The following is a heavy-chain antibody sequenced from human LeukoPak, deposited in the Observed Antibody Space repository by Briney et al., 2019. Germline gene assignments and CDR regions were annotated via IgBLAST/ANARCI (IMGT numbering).Heavy chain of an antibody. CDR3: VRHVARAFDI. CDR1: GGSISSSTYY. CDR2: INHSGST. V-gene: IGHV4-39*01. J-gene: IGHJ3*02. Sequence: SSQTLSLTCTVSGGSISSSTYYWGWIRQPPGKGLEWIGEINHSGSTNYNPSLKSRVTISVDTSKNQFSLKLSSVTAADTAVYPCVRHVARAFDIWGQGTKVTVSS.